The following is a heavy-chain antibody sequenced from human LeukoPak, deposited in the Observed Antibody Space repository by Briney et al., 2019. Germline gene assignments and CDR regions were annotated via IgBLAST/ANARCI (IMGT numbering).Heavy chain of an antibody. Sequence: SETLSLTCAVYGGSFSGYYWSWIRQPPGEGLEWIGTISYSGTTYFNPSHMSRVSISVDTSKNHFSLKLSSVTAADTAVYYCAANSADYNTLGSSYKVWGQGTLVTVSS. CDR1: GGSFSGYY. CDR2: ISYSGTT. D-gene: IGHD3-10*01. J-gene: IGHJ4*02. CDR3: AANSADYNTLGSSYKV. V-gene: IGHV4-34*01.